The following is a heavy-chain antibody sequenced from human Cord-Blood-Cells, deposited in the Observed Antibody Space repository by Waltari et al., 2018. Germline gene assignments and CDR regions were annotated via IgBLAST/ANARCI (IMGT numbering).Heavy chain of an antibody. D-gene: IGHD6-19*01. CDR1: GFPFSRYW. CDR3: ARGPPSSGWYYFDY. V-gene: IGHV3-7*01. J-gene: IGHJ4*02. Sequence: EVQLVASGGGLVQPGGSLRLSCGASGFPFSRYWMSWVRQAPGKGLEWVANIKQDGSEKYYVDSVKGRFTISRDNAKNSLYLQMNSLRAEDTAVYYCARGPPSSGWYYFDYWGQGTLVTVSS. CDR2: IKQDGSEK.